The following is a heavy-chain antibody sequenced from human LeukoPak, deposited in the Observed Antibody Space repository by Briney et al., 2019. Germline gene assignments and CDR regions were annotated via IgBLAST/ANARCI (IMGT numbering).Heavy chain of an antibody. CDR1: GFTLRRNW. Sequence: GGSLRLSCAASGFTLRRNWMHWVRQVPGKGLVWVSRISQDGSVTNSADSVQGRFTISRDDAKNTLYLQMNSLRAEDTAVYYCARALTDTRNGLDIWGQRTMVTVSS. J-gene: IGHJ3*02. V-gene: IGHV3-74*01. CDR3: ARALTDTRNGLDI. CDR2: ISQDGSVT. D-gene: IGHD3-9*01.